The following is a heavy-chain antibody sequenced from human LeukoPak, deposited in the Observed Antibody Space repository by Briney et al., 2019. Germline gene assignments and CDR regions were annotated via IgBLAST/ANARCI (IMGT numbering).Heavy chain of an antibody. CDR3: ARAFGHCSSTSCRDGYYFDY. D-gene: IGHD2-2*01. CDR1: GFTFDDYG. CDR2: INWNGGST. J-gene: IGHJ4*02. V-gene: IGHV3-20*04. Sequence: GGSLGLSCAASGFTFDDYGMSWVRQAPGKGLEWVSGINWNGGSTGYADSVKGRFTISRDNAKNSLYLQMNSLRAEDTALYYCARAFGHCSSTSCRDGYYFDYWGQGTLVTVSS.